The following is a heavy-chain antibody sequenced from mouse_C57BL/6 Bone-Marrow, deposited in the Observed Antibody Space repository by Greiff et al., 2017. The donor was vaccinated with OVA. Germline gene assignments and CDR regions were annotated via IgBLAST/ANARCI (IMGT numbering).Heavy chain of an antibody. D-gene: IGHD2-1*01. CDR3: ARRGTIYYGKPLDY. CDR2: IYPRSGNT. CDR1: GYTFTSYG. V-gene: IGHV1-81*01. J-gene: IGHJ2*01. Sequence: QVQLKESGAELARPGASVKLSCKASGYTFTSYGISWVKQRTGQGLEWIGEIYPRSGNTYYNEKFKGKATLTADKSSSTAYMELRSLRSEDTAVYFCARRGTIYYGKPLDYWGQGTTLTVSP.